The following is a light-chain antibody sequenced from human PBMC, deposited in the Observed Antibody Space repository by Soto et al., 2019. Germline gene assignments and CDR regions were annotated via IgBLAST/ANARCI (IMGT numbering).Light chain of an antibody. V-gene: IGLV1-40*01. Sequence: QSVLTQPPSVSGAPGQRVTISCTGSSSNIGAGHDVHWYQQLPGTAPKLLIYGNSNRPSGVPDRFSGSKSGTSASLAITGLQAEDEADYYCQSYDSSLSGCYVFGTGTKVTVL. J-gene: IGLJ1*01. CDR2: GNS. CDR1: SSNIGAGHD. CDR3: QSYDSSLSGCYV.